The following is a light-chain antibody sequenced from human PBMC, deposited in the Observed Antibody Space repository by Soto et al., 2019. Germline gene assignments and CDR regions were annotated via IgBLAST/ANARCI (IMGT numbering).Light chain of an antibody. CDR1: SSDVGGYDY. CDR3: SSYTTSSALV. J-gene: IGLJ2*01. CDR2: EVS. Sequence: SVLTQPACVSGSPGQSITISCTGTSSDVGGYDYVSWYQQHPAKVPKLIIYEVSKRPSGVSHRFSGSKSGNTASLTISGLQTEDEADYYCSSYTTSSALVFGGGTKVTVL. V-gene: IGLV2-14*01.